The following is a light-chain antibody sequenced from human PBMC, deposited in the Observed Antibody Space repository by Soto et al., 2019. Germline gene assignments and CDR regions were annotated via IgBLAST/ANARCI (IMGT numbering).Light chain of an antibody. V-gene: IGLV2-11*01. CDR3: CSYAGSYKGYV. J-gene: IGLJ1*01. Sequence: QSALTQPRSVSGSPGQSVTISCTGTSRDVGGYNYVSWYQQHPGKAPKFMIYDVSKRPSGVPDRFSGSKSGNTASLTISGLQADDEADCYCCSYAGSYKGYVFGTGTKLTVL. CDR2: DVS. CDR1: SRDVGGYNY.